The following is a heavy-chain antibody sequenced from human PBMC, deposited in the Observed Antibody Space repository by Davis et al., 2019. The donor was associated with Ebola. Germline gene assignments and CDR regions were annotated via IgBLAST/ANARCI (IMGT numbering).Heavy chain of an antibody. D-gene: IGHD5-18*01. CDR3: TTMDPLLPGGYSSVYYGMDV. V-gene: IGHV3-15*01. J-gene: IGHJ6*02. CDR1: GFTFSSHW. CDR2: IKSKADGGTT. Sequence: GESLKISCAASGFTFSSHWMSWVRQGPGKGLEWVGRIKSKADGGTTDYAAPVKGRFTISRDDSKNTMYLQMNSLKSEDAAVYYCTTMDPLLPGGYSSVYYGMDVWGQGTTVTVSS.